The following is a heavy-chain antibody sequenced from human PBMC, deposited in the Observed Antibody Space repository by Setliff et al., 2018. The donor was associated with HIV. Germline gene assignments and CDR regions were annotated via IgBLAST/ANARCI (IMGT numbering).Heavy chain of an antibody. V-gene: IGHV3-7*01. CDR1: GLTFSSYW. CDR3: ACPKEGYSGSGGAFQI. D-gene: IGHD3-10*01. CDR2: INQDGSAK. Sequence: PGGSLRLSCAASGLTFSSYWISWVRQAPGKGLEWVANINQDGSAKYYVDSVKGRFTISRDNAKNSLYLQMNSLRAEDTAVYYCACPKEGYSGSGGAFQIWGQGTMVTVSS. J-gene: IGHJ3*02.